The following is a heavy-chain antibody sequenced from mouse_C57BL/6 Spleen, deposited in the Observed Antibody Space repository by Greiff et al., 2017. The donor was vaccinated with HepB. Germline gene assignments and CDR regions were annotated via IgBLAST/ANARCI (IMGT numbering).Heavy chain of an antibody. J-gene: IGHJ4*01. V-gene: IGHV2-2*01. CDR1: GFSLTSYG. Sequence: VKLVESGPGLVQPSQSLSITCTVSGFSLTSYGVHWVRQSPGKGLEWLGVIWSGGSTDYNAAFISRLSISKDNSKSQVFFKMNSLQADDTAIYYCARKGEVTRGYAMDYWGQGTSVTVSS. CDR2: IWSGGST. CDR3: ARKGEVTRGYAMDY.